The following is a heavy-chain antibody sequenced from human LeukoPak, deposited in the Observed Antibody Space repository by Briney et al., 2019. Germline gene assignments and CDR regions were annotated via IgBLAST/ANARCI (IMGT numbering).Heavy chain of an antibody. Sequence: PGGSLRLSCAASGFTFSSYGMHWVRQAPGKGLEWVAFIRYDGSNKYYADSVKGRFTISRDNAKNSLYLQMNSLRAEDTALYYCAKASGGAQWPAYYYGMDVWGQGTTVTVSS. J-gene: IGHJ6*02. D-gene: IGHD6-19*01. CDR2: IRYDGSNK. CDR1: GFTFSSYG. V-gene: IGHV3-30*02. CDR3: AKASGGAQWPAYYYGMDV.